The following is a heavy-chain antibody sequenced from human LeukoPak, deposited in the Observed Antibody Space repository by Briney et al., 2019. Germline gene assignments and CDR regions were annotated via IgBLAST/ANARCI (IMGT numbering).Heavy chain of an antibody. CDR2: IHYSGRT. D-gene: IGHD5-24*01. J-gene: IGHJ4*02. CDR3: ARGGGDVYNVFDY. V-gene: IGHV4-39*07. CDR1: GGSISSSSYY. Sequence: SETLSLTCTVSGGSISSSSYYWGWIRQPPGKGLEWIGTIHYSGRTYYNPSLKSRVTISVDTSKNQFSLKLSSVSAADTAVYYCARGGGDVYNVFDYWGQGTLVTVSS.